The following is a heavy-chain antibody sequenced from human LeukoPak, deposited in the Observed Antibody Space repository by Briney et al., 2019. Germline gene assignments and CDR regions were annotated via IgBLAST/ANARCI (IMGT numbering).Heavy chain of an antibody. V-gene: IGHV3-48*01. D-gene: IGHD2-2*01. CDR2: ISSSSSTI. CDR3: ARASLDCSSTSCYYAFDI. CDR1: GFTFSSYS. J-gene: IGHJ3*02. Sequence: GGSLRLSCAASGFTFSSYSMNWVRQAPGKGLEWVSYISSSSSTIYYADSVKGRFTISRDNSKNTLYLQMNSLRAEDTAVYYCARASLDCSSTSCYYAFDIWGQGTMVTVSS.